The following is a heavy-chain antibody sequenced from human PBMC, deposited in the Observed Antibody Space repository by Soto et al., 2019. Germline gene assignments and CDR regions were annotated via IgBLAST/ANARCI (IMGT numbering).Heavy chain of an antibody. CDR1: GGTFSSYA. V-gene: IGHV1-69*06. CDR2: IIPIFGTA. J-gene: IGHJ3*02. Sequence: QVQLVQSGAEVKKPGSSVKVSCKASGGTFSSYAISWVRQAPGQGLEWMGGIIPIFGTANYAQKFQGRVTITADKSTSTAYMELSSLRSEDTAVYYCVRRGWELLSCAFDIWGQGTMVTVSS. CDR3: VRRGWELLSCAFDI. D-gene: IGHD1-26*01.